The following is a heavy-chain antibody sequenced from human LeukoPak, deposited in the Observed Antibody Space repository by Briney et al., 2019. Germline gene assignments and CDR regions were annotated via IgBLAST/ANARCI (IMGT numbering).Heavy chain of an antibody. D-gene: IGHD3-22*01. J-gene: IGHJ5*02. CDR1: GYIFTNYD. V-gene: IGHV1-8*01. CDR3: ARGLPNSEGGSGYPMDP. CDR2: MNPNSGNT. Sequence: ASVKVSCKASGYIFTNYDINWVRQATGQGLEWMGWMNPNSGNTGYAQKFQGRVAMTRNTSISTAYMELSSLRSEDTAVYYCARGLPNSEGGSGYPMDPWGQGTLVTVSS.